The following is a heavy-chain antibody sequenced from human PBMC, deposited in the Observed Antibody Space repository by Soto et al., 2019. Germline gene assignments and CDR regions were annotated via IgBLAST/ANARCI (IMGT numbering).Heavy chain of an antibody. CDR2: IYYSGST. J-gene: IGHJ2*01. CDR1: GGSISSSSYY. CDR3: ARHHPITIFGVVPRWYFDL. V-gene: IGHV4-39*01. Sequence: QLQLQESGPGLVKPSETLSLTCTVSGGSISSSSYYWGWIRQPPGKGLEWIGSIYYSGSTYYNPSLKSRVTISVDTSKNQFSLKLSSVTAADTAVYYCARHHPITIFGVVPRWYFDLWGRGTLVTVSS. D-gene: IGHD3-3*01.